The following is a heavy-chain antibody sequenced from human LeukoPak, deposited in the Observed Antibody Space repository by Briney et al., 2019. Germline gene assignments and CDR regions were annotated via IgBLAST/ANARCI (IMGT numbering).Heavy chain of an antibody. Sequence: GGSLRLSCAASGFAFNNDAMTWVRQPPGKGLEWVSTIVGDSTIEYYADSVKGRFTISSDHSQTMLFLHMNSLRAEDTAIYYCARQPYFYYYLDVWGKGTTVTVTS. CDR1: GFAFNNDA. CDR2: IVGDSTIE. V-gene: IGHV3-23*01. J-gene: IGHJ6*03. D-gene: IGHD5-18*01. CDR3: ARQPYFYYYLDV.